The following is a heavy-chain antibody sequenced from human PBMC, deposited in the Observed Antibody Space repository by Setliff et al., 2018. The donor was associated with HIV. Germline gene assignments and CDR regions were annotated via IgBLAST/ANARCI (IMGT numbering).Heavy chain of an antibody. CDR3: AGGPGTTSIDY. CDR2: VSYSGDT. V-gene: IGHV4-59*12. CDR1: GGSMSGYY. J-gene: IGHJ4*02. Sequence: SETLSLTCSVSGGSMSGYYWSWIRQPPGRGLEWIGYVSYSGDTNYNPSLKSRVTISIDTSKNQFSLRVNSVTAADTAVYYCAGGPGTTSIDYWAQGTLVTVSS. D-gene: IGHD1-26*01.